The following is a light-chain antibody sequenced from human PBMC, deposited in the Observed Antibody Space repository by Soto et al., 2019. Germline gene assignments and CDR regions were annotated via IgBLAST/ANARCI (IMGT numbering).Light chain of an antibody. J-gene: IGLJ1*01. CDR2: GDT. CDR1: SSNIGAEYD. CDR3: QYYGSSPTTVV. Sequence: QSVLTQPPSVSGAPGQRVAISCTGSSSNIGAEYDVHWYQQLPGTAPKRLIYGDTNRPSGVPGRFSGSKSGTSASLAITGLQPAVEAYYYCQYYGSSPTTVVFGTGTKVTVL. V-gene: IGLV1-40*01.